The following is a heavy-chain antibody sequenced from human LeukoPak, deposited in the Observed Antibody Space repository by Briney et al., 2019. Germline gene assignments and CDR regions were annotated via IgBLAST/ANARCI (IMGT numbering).Heavy chain of an antibody. CDR1: GFTFSSYA. CDR3: AKELWFGELPPFDY. Sequence: GGSLRLSCAASGFTFSSYAMSWVRQAPGKGLEWVSTISGSGGSTYYADSVKSRFTISRVNSKNTLYLQMNSLRAEETAVYYCAKELWFGELPPFDYWGQGILVTVSS. CDR2: ISGSGGST. V-gene: IGHV3-23*01. J-gene: IGHJ4*02. D-gene: IGHD3-10*01.